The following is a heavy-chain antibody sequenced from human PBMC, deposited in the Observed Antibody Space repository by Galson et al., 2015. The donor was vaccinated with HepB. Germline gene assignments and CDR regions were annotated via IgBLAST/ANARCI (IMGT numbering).Heavy chain of an antibody. CDR1: GYTFTSYY. CDR2: INPSGANT. Sequence: SVKVSCKASGYTFTSYYMHWVRQAPGQGLEWMGIINPSGANTNYAQKFQDRATMTSDTSTSTVYMELSSLRSEDTAVYYCATSGGRFSWFDPWGQGTLVTVSS. V-gene: IGHV1-46*01. D-gene: IGHD2-15*01. CDR3: ATSGGRFSWFDP. J-gene: IGHJ5*02.